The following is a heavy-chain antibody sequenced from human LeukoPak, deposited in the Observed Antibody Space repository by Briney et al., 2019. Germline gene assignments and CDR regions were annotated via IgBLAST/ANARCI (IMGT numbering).Heavy chain of an antibody. J-gene: IGHJ4*02. CDR2: IYYSGST. CDR3: ARGVRDGYNFFDY. CDR1: GGSISSYY. Sequence: PSETLSLTCTVSGGSISSYYWSWIRQPPGKGLEWIGYIYYSGSTNYNPSLKSRVTISVDTSKNQLSLKLSSVTAADTAVYYCARGVRDGYNFFDYWGQGTLVTVSS. D-gene: IGHD5-24*01. V-gene: IGHV4-59*01.